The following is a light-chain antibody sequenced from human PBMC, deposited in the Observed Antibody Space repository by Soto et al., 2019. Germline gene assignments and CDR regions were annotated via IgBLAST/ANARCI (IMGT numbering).Light chain of an antibody. V-gene: IGLV1-44*01. CDR3: SSLDDNLDAVV. CDR2: TND. Sequence: QSVLTQPPSASGTPGQRVTISCSGSNSNIGSNTVNWYQQLPGTAPKLLIYTNDQRPSGVPDRFSGSKSGTSASLAISGLQFEDEADYHCSSLDDNLDAVVFGAGTKLTVL. CDR1: NSNIGSNT. J-gene: IGLJ1*01.